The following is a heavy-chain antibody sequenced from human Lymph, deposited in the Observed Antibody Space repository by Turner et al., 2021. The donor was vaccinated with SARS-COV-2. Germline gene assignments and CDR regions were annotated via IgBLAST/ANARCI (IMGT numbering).Heavy chain of an antibody. CDR2: MSGSGGST. Sequence: EVQLLESGGGLVQPGGSLRLSCAASGFTFNNYAMSWVRQDPGKGLEWVSTMSGSGGSTYYADSVKGRFIISRDNSKNTLYLQMNSLRAEDTAVYYCANLYPTVSWEFPYGMDVWGQGTTVTVSS. J-gene: IGHJ6*02. D-gene: IGHD3-16*01. CDR1: GFTFNNYA. V-gene: IGHV3-23*01. CDR3: ANLYPTVSWEFPYGMDV.